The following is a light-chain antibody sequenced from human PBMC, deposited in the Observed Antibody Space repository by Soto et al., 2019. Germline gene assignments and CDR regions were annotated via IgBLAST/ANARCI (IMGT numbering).Light chain of an antibody. J-gene: IGKJ2*01. V-gene: IGKV3-20*01. Sequence: DIVLTQSPGTLSLSPGERATLSCGASQSINSRSLAWYQQKPGQAPRFLIYHASSRATGIPDRFSASGTGTDFTLTISSLEPEDFAVYYCQQYVASPYTFGQGTKVDIK. CDR2: HAS. CDR1: QSINSRS. CDR3: QQYVASPYT.